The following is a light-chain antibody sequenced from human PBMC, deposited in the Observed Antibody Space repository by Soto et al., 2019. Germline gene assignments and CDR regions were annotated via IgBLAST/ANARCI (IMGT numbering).Light chain of an antibody. V-gene: IGKV3-11*01. CDR1: QSVSSY. CDR3: QQRSTSLT. J-gene: IGKJ4*01. CDR2: AAS. Sequence: EIVLTQSPATLSLSPGDRATLSCRASQSVSSYLAWYQQKPGQAPRLLIYAASNRATGIPARFSGSGSGTDCTLTIRSLEREDFAAYYRQQRSTSLTFGGGTKVEIK.